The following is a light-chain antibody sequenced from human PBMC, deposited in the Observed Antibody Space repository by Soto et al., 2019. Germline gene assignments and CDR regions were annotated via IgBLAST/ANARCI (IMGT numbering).Light chain of an antibody. CDR3: SSYAGSRLYV. J-gene: IGLJ1*01. Sequence: QPALAHPPPAPGSSGQPVTISCTGTSSDVGGYNYVSWYQQHPGKAPKLMIYEVSKRPSGVPDRFSGSKSGNTASLTVSGLQAEDEADYYCSSYAGSRLYVFGTGTKVTVL. CDR2: EVS. V-gene: IGLV2-8*01. CDR1: SSDVGGYNY.